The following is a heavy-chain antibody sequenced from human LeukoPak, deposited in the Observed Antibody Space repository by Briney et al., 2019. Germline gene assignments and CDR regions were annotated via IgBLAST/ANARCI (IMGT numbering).Heavy chain of an antibody. CDR3: ATKVGEGSGYDYYFDY. V-gene: IGHV4-59*11. CDR1: GGSISSHY. J-gene: IGHJ4*02. D-gene: IGHD5-12*01. Sequence: SETLSLTCTVSGGSISSHYWSWIRQPPGKGLEYIGYIYYSGSTNYNPSLKSRVTISLDTSKNQFSLKLSSVTAADTAVYYCATKVGEGSGYDYYFDYWGQGSLVTVSS. CDR2: IYYSGST.